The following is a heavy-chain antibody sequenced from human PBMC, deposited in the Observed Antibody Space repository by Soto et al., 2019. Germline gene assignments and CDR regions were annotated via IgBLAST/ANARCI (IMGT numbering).Heavy chain of an antibody. J-gene: IGHJ5*02. V-gene: IGHV3-9*01. CDR2: ISWNSGSI. D-gene: IGHD3-10*01. CDR3: AKGRVRGVPYNWFDP. CDR1: GFTFDDYA. Sequence: GGSLRLSCAASGFTFDDYAMHWVRQAPGKGLEWVSGISWNSGSIGYADSVKGRFTISRDNAKNSLYLQMNSLRAEDTALYYCAKGRVRGVPYNWFDPWGQGTLVTVSS.